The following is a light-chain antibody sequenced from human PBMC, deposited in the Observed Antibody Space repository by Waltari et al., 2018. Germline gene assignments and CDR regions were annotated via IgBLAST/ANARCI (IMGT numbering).Light chain of an antibody. CDR1: QSVNSF. CDR2: GAS. J-gene: IGKJ4*01. V-gene: IGKV3-15*01. Sequence: VIPQSPATLSVLPGGRVTISCKASQSVNSFVAWYQQKPGQAPRLLIYGASTRATGIPARFSGSGSGTEFTLTISSLQSEDFAVYYCQQYNDWPPLTFGGGTKLEIK. CDR3: QQYNDWPPLT.